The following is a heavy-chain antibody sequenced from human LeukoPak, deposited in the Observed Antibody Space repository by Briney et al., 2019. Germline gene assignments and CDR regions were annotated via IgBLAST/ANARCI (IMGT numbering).Heavy chain of an antibody. CDR1: GFTFSSYA. CDR3: AKRRDQSSDGAFDY. V-gene: IGHV3-23*01. Sequence: PGGSLRLSCAASGFTFSSYAMSWVRQAPEKGLECVSAISSSGGSTHYADSVKGRFTISRDNSKNTLYLQMNSLRAEDTAVYYCAKRRDQSSDGAFDYWGQGTLVTVSS. J-gene: IGHJ4*02. CDR2: ISSSGGST. D-gene: IGHD6-19*01.